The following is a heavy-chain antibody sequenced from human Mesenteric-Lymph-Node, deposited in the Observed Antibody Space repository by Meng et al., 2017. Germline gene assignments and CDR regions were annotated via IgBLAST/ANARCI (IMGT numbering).Heavy chain of an antibody. Sequence: ASVKVSCKASGYTFTSYDINWVRQATGQGLEWMGWMNPNSGNTGYAQKFQGRVTMTRDTSISTAYMDLSSLRSDDTAVYYCARDLYYDYLWGTYRYFDSWGQGTLVTVSS. CDR2: MNPNSGNT. D-gene: IGHD3-16*02. CDR3: ARDLYYDYLWGTYRYFDS. J-gene: IGHJ4*02. V-gene: IGHV1-8*01. CDR1: GYTFTSYD.